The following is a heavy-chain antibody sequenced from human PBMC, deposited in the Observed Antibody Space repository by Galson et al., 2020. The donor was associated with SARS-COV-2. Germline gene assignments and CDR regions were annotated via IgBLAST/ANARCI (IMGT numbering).Heavy chain of an antibody. D-gene: IGHD3-22*01. V-gene: IGHV3-15*01. J-gene: IGHJ4*02. CDR1: GFTFSNTW. Sequence: GGSLRLSCAASGFTFSNTWMTWVRQAPGKGLEWIGRIKSITDGGTTDYAAPVEGRFTISRDDSKSTVYLQMNSLRAEDTGVYYCTTAGGHHDYNGYLLYYFNYWGQGALVTVSS. CDR3: TTAGGHHDYNGYLLYYFNY. CDR2: IKSITDGGTT.